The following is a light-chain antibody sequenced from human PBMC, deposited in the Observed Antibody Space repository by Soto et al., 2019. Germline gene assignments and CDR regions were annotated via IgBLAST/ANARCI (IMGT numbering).Light chain of an antibody. V-gene: IGKV3-20*01. CDR2: GAS. CDR1: QSVSSSY. Sequence: EIVLTQSPGTLSLSPGERATLSCRASQSVSSSYLAWYQQKPGQAPRLLIYGASSRATGIPERFSGSGSGTDFTLTISRLEPEDFAVYYCQQYGSSPPATFGGGTKVEIK. J-gene: IGKJ4*01. CDR3: QQYGSSPPAT.